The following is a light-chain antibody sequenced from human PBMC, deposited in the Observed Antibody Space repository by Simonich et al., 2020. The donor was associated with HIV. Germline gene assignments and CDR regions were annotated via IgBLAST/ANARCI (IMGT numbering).Light chain of an antibody. V-gene: IGKV4-1*01. CDR2: WAS. Sequence: DIVMTQSPDSLAVSLGERATINCKSSQSVLYNSNNKNYIAWYQQKPGQPPKLLIYWASTRGSGVPDRFSGSGSGTDFTLTISSLQAEDVAVYYCQQYYSTPTWTFGQGTKVEIK. CDR3: QQYYSTPTWT. CDR1: QSVLYNSNNKNY. J-gene: IGKJ1*01.